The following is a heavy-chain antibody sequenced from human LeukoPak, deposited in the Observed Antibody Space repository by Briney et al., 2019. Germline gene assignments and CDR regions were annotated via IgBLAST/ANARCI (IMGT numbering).Heavy chain of an antibody. CDR2: INPSGGST. V-gene: IGHV1-46*01. CDR1: GYTFTSYY. CDR3: ATVVSSSWYNAPGPVYYFDY. Sequence: ASVKVSCKASGYTFTSYYMHWVRQAPGQGLEWMGIINPSGGSTSYAQKFQGRVTMTEDTSTDTAYMELSSLRSEDTAVYYCATVVSSSWYNAPGPVYYFDYWGQGTLVTVSS. J-gene: IGHJ4*02. D-gene: IGHD6-13*01.